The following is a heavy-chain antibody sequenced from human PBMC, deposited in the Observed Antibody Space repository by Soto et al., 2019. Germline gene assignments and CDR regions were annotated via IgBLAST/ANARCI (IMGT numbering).Heavy chain of an antibody. CDR3: ASAQKVLRFLECYRHTLES. V-gene: IGHV3-33*01. D-gene: IGHD3-3*01. J-gene: IGHJ5*02. CDR2: KWYDGSNK. CDR1: GFTFSSYV. Sequence: PGGSLRRSCAASGFTFSSYVMHWVRQAPGKGLEWLAVKWYDGSNKYYADSVKGRFTISRDNSKNTLYLQMNSLRAEDTAVYYCASAQKVLRFLECYRHTLESWGQGA.